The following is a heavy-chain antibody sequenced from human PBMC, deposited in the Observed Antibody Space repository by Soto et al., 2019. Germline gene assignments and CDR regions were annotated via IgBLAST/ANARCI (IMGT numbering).Heavy chain of an antibody. CDR3: ARDFYGGFSYGPGDS. CDR2: IKQDGSKA. Sequence: PGGSLRLSCVASGFAFVGDWMSWVRQAPGKGLEWVANIKQDGSKAQYLESVRGRFTISRDNSKSSVYLQMNSLRAEDTALYYCARDFYGGFSYGPGDSWGQGTLVTVSS. CDR1: GFAFVGDW. V-gene: IGHV3-7*01. D-gene: IGHD2-15*01. J-gene: IGHJ4*02.